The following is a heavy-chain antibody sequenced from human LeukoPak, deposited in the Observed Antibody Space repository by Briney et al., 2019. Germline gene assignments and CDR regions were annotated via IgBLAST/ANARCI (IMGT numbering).Heavy chain of an antibody. J-gene: IGHJ4*02. V-gene: IGHV4-39*01. CDR1: GGSISSSSYY. CDR3: ARRDLYSSSALFDY. Sequence: SETLSLTCTVSGGSISSSSYYWGWVRQPPGKGLEWIGSIYYSGSTYYHPSLKSRVTISVDTSKNQFSLKLSSVTAADTAVYYCARRDLYSSSALFDYWGQGTLVTVSS. CDR2: IYYSGST. D-gene: IGHD6-6*01.